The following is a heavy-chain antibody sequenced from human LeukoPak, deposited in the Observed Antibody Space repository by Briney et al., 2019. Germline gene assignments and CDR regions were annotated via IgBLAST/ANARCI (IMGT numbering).Heavy chain of an antibody. CDR2: INPNSGGT. D-gene: IGHD6-19*01. Sequence: GASVKVSCKASGYTFTSYGISWVRQAPGQGLEWMGWINPNSGGTNYAQKFQGRVTMTRDTSISTAYMELSRLRSDDTAVYYCARDYPRIAVAGAWASDNDYWGQGTLVTVSS. V-gene: IGHV1-2*02. CDR3: ARDYPRIAVAGAWASDNDY. J-gene: IGHJ4*02. CDR1: GYTFTSYG.